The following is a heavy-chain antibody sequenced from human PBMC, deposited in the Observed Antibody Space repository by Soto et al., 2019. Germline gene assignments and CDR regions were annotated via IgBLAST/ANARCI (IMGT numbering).Heavy chain of an antibody. Sequence: QVQLVQSGAEVKKPGSSVKVSCKASGGTFSSYAISWVRQAPGQGLEWMGGIIPIFGTANYAQKFQGRVTITADESTSTAYMELSSLRSEDTAVYYCATRYSSGSYYPLGYFGNWGQGTLVTVSS. CDR1: GGTFSSYA. J-gene: IGHJ4*02. CDR2: IIPIFGTA. V-gene: IGHV1-69*12. CDR3: ATRYSSGSYYPLGYFGN. D-gene: IGHD3-10*01.